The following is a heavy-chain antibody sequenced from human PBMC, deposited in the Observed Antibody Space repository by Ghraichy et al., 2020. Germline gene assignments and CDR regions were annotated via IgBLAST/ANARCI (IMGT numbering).Heavy chain of an antibody. D-gene: IGHD4-23*01. Sequence: GESLNISCAASGFTDSSSYMSWVRQAPGKGLEWVSVIYSVGSTHYADSVKGRFTLSRDNSKNTLYFQMNSLRAEDTAVYYCARGTGHGGNERYFQHWGQGTLVTVSS. V-gene: IGHV3-53*01. CDR1: GFTDSSSY. CDR3: ARGTGHGGNERYFQH. CDR2: IYSVGST. J-gene: IGHJ1*01.